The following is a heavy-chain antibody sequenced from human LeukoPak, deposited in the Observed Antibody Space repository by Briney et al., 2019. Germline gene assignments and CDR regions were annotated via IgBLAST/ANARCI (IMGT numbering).Heavy chain of an antibody. CDR1: GFTFSSYE. J-gene: IGHJ6*03. CDR2: IDNSGTTI. CDR3: ARNIRGGSGSYYYYYYYMDV. D-gene: IGHD3-10*01. V-gene: IGHV3-48*03. Sequence: GGSLRLSCAASGFTFSSYEMNWVRQAPGKGLEWVSYIDNSGTTIYYADSVKGRFTISRDNAKNSLYLQMNSLRAEDTAVYYCARNIRGGSGSYYYYYYYMDVWGKGTTVTVSS.